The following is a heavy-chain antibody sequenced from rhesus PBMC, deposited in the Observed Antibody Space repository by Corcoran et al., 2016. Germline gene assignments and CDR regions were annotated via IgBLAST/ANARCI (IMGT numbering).Heavy chain of an antibody. Sequence: QVQLQESGPGVVKPSETLSLTCAVSGGSISDSYRWSWIRQPPGKGLEWIGYFYGSSTSTNYNPSLKSRVTISKDTSKNQFSLKLSSVTAADTAVYYCATLYSRWSGFDYWGQGVLVTVSS. D-gene: IGHD6-13*01. CDR1: GGSISDSYR. V-gene: IGHV4S10*01. CDR2: FYGSSTST. J-gene: IGHJ4*01. CDR3: ATLYSRWSGFDY.